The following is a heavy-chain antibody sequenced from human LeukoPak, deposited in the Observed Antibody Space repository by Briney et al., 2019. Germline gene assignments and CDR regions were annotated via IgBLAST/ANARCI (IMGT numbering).Heavy chain of an antibody. CDR1: GGSISSGSYY. D-gene: IGHD1-26*01. J-gene: IGHJ5*02. Sequence: SETLSLTCAVSGGSISSGSYYWGWIRQPPGKGLEWIGSIYYSGSTYYNPSLKSRVTISVDTSKNQFSLKLSSVTAADTAVYYCARDGGSYLDWFDPWGQGTLVTVSS. CDR2: IYYSGST. V-gene: IGHV4-39*07. CDR3: ARDGGSYLDWFDP.